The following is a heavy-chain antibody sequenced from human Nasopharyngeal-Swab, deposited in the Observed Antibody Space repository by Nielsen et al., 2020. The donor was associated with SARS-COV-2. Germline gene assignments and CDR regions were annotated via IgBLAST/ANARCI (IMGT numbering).Heavy chain of an antibody. CDR2: IYYSGST. V-gene: IGHV4-30-2*04. Sequence: RQAPGKGLEWIGYIYYSGSTYHNPSLKSRVTISVDTSKNQFSLKLSSVTAADTAVYYCARGTVYYYDSSGYYYYYYYGMDVWGQGTTVTVSS. J-gene: IGHJ6*02. D-gene: IGHD3-22*01. CDR3: ARGTVYYYDSSGYYYYYYYGMDV.